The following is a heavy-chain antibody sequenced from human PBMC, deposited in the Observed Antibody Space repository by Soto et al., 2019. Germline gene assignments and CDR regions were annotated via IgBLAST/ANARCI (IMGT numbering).Heavy chain of an antibody. D-gene: IGHD3-10*01. CDR2: INHSGST. Sequence: SETLSLTCAVYGGSFSGYYWSWIRQPPGKGLEWIGEINHSGSTNYNPSLKSRVTISVDTSKNQFSLKLSSVTAADTAVYDCETERRACYDGSGSDCARYYYYGMDVWGQGTTVTVSS. J-gene: IGHJ6*02. CDR1: GGSFSGYY. CDR3: ETERRACYDGSGSDCARYYYYGMDV. V-gene: IGHV4-34*01.